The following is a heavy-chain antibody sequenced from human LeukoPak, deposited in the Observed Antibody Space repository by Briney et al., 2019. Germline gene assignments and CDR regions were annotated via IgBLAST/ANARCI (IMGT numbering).Heavy chain of an antibody. CDR2: TSGSGTST. CDR3: ARDFHRRLYDSSGYYLY. J-gene: IGHJ4*02. D-gene: IGHD3-22*01. V-gene: IGHV3-23*01. Sequence: GGSLRLSCAASGFTFSSYAMSWVRQAPGKGLEWVSATSGSGTSTYYADSVKGRFTISRDSSKNTLYLQMNSLRAEDTAVYYCARDFHRRLYDSSGYYLYWGQGTLVTVSS. CDR1: GFTFSSYA.